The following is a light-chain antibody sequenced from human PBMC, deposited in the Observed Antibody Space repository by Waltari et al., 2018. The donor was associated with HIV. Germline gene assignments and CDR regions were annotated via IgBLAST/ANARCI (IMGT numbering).Light chain of an antibody. J-gene: IGLJ3*02. CDR1: TSDADSFDY. V-gene: IGLV2-14*01. CDR2: EVS. CDR3: GSYTATNSMM. Sequence: QSALTQPAYVSGSPGQSIPISCTGPTSDADSFDYVSWYQQHPGKVPTLIIYEVSFRASGVSNRFSASKSGNTTSLTISGLQAEDEAVYYCGSYTATNSMMFGGGTKLTVL.